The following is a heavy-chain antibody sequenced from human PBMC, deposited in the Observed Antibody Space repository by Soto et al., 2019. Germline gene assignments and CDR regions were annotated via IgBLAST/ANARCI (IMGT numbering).Heavy chain of an antibody. CDR1: GGSFSGYY. J-gene: IGHJ4*02. CDR2: INHSGST. Sequence: QVQLQQWGAGLLKPSETLSLTCAVYGGSFSGYYWTWIRQPPGTGLEWIGEINHSGSTNYNPSIKSRVTISVAPSSNPFSLKLTTVTAADTAVYYCARDKITGLFDYWGQGTLVTVSS. CDR3: ARDKITGLFDY. V-gene: IGHV4-34*01. D-gene: IGHD2-8*02.